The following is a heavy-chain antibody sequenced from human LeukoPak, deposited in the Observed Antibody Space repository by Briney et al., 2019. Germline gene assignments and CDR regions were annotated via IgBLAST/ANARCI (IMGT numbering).Heavy chain of an antibody. CDR2: IIPIFGTA. CDR1: GGTFSSYA. CDR3: KISNSRIPGVDY. J-gene: IGHJ4*02. V-gene: IGHV1-69*06. Sequence: ASVKVSCKASGGTFSSYAISWVRQAPGQGLEWMGGIIPIFGTANYAQKFQGRVTITADKSTSTAYMELSSLRAEDTAVYYCKISNSRIPGVDYWGQGTLVTVSS. D-gene: IGHD2/OR15-2a*01.